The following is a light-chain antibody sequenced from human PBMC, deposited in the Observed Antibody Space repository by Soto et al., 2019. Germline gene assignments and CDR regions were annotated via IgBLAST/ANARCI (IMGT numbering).Light chain of an antibody. Sequence: DIQMTQSPSTLSTSVGDRVTITCRASQSISSWLAWYQQKPGKAPKLLIYDASSLESGVPSRFSGSGSGTEFTLTISSLEPDDFAIYYCQQYNSYPSPFGQGTKVDIK. CDR2: DAS. CDR1: QSISSW. CDR3: QQYNSYPSP. V-gene: IGKV1-5*01. J-gene: IGKJ1*01.